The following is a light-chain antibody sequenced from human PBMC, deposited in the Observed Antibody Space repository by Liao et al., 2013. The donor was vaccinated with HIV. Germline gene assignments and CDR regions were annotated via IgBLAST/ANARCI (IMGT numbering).Light chain of an antibody. CDR1: DLGSKY. CDR2: QDR. CDR3: QAWDRNTAHV. J-gene: IGLJ1*01. Sequence: SYELIQPPSVSVSPGQTARITCSGDDLGSKYTSWYQQKPGQSPVLVICQDRERPSGIPERFSGSNAGNTATLTISETQSMDEADYYCQAWDRNTAHVFGSGTKVTVL. V-gene: IGLV3-1*01.